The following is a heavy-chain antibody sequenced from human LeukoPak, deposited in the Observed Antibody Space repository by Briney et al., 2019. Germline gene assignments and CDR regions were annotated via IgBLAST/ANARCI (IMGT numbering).Heavy chain of an antibody. J-gene: IGHJ3*02. CDR3: ATVLITFGGVIGHDAFDI. Sequence: ASVKVSCKVSGYTLTELSMHWVRQAPGKGLAWMGGFDPEDGETIYAQKFQGRVTMTEDTSTDTAYMELSSLRSEDTAVYYCATVLITFGGVIGHDAFDIWGQGTMVTVSS. V-gene: IGHV1-24*01. CDR2: FDPEDGET. CDR1: GYTLTELS. D-gene: IGHD3-16*02.